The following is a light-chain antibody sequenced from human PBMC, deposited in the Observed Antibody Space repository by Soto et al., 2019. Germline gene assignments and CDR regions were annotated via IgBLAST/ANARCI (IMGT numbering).Light chain of an antibody. CDR3: QHSYSNFPSP. V-gene: IGKV1-39*01. Sequence: DIQVTQSPSSLSASVGDRVTISCRASQSISGYLNWYQQKPGKAPKLLICDASSLQSGVPSRFSGSGSGSEYTLTISSLQPEDFATYFCQHSYSNFPSPFGQGTRLEIK. CDR1: QSISGY. CDR2: DAS. J-gene: IGKJ5*01.